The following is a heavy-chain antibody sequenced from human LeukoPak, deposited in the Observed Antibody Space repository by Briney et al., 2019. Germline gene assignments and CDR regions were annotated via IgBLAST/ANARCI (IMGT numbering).Heavy chain of an antibody. CDR3: AKGSSSYHCTNGVCYTGGYFDY. V-gene: IGHV3-23*01. J-gene: IGHJ4*02. CDR2: ISGSGGST. Sequence: GGSLRLSCAASGFTFGSYAMSWVRQAPGKGLEWVSAISGSGGSTYYADSVKGRFTISRDNSKNTLYLQMNSLRAEDTAVYYCAKGSSSYHCTNGVCYTGGYFDYWGQGTLVTVSS. CDR1: GFTFGSYA. D-gene: IGHD2-8*01.